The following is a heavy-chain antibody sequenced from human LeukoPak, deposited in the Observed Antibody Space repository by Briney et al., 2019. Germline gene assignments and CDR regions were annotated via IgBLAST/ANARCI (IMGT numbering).Heavy chain of an antibody. Sequence: GGSLRLSCAASGFTFSSYAMHWVRQAPGKGLEWVAVISYDGSNKYYADSVKGRFTISRGNSKNTLYLQMNTLRAEDTALYYCAKVVWWELLRGAFDIWGQGTMVTVSS. CDR1: GFTFSSYA. J-gene: IGHJ3*02. V-gene: IGHV3-30*04. D-gene: IGHD1-26*01. CDR3: AKVVWWELLRGAFDI. CDR2: ISYDGSNK.